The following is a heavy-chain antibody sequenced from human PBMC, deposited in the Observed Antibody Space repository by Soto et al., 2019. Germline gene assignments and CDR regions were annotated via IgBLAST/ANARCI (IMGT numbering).Heavy chain of an antibody. J-gene: IGHJ6*02. CDR2: IWYDGSNK. D-gene: IGHD6-19*01. Sequence: GGSLRLSCASSRFTFSNYGMHLVRQAPGKGLEWVAVIWYDGSNKYYADSVKGRFTISRDNSKNTLYLQMNSLRAEDTAVYYCARDDIPGRAVAIYGMDVWGQGTTVTVSS. CDR1: RFTFSNYG. CDR3: ARDDIPGRAVAIYGMDV. V-gene: IGHV3-33*01.